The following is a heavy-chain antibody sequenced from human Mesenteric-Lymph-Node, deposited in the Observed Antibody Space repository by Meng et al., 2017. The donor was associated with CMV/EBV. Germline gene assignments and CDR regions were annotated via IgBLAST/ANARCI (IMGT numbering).Heavy chain of an antibody. D-gene: IGHD3-3*01. Sequence: SGFTFSSYSMNWVRQAPGKGLEWVSSISSSSSYIYYADSVKGRFTISRDNAKNSLYLQMNSLRAEDTAVYYCARGVTIFGVVEFGYWGQGTLVTVSS. CDR2: ISSSSSYI. CDR3: ARGVTIFGVVEFGY. CDR1: GFTFSSYS. V-gene: IGHV3-21*01. J-gene: IGHJ4*02.